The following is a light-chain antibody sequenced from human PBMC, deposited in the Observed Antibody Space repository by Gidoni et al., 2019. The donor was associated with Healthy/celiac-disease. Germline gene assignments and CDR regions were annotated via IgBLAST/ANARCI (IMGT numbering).Light chain of an antibody. CDR3: QQRSNWPPA. CDR2: YAS. J-gene: IGKJ2*01. CDR1: QSVSSY. V-gene: IGKV3-11*01. Sequence: EIVLTQSPATLSLSPGERATLSCRASQSVSSYLAWYQQKPGQAPRLLIYYASNRATGIPARFSGSGSGTDFTLTISSLEPEDFAVYSCQQRSNWPPAFGQGTKLEIK.